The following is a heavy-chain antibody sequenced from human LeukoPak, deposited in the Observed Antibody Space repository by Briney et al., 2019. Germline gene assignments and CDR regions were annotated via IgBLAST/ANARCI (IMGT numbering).Heavy chain of an antibody. CDR1: GFTFSSDC. CDR2: SISDSGGT. J-gene: IGHJ6*03. D-gene: IGHD1-1*01. Sequence: PAGSLRLSCAASGFTFSSDCMHGFIQAPPRRRQEVGWSISDSGGTNYAQKFQSRVTMTRDTSISTAYMDLSRLRSDDTAVYYCARDKQLDWAHYYYYYMDVWGKGTTVTISS. CDR3: ARDKQLDWAHYYYYYMDV. V-gene: IGHV1-2*02.